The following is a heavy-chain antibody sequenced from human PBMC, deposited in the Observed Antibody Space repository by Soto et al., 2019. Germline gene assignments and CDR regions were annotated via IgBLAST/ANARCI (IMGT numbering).Heavy chain of an antibody. D-gene: IGHD3-10*01. CDR1: GFTFSSYA. Sequence: GGSLRLSCAASGFTFSSYAMHWVRQAPGKGLVWVSHINSDGSTIVYADSVKGRFTISRDNAKNTLYLEMNSLRVEDTAVYYCARDRGFPDSFDIWGQGTVVTVSS. V-gene: IGHV3-74*01. CDR2: INSDGSTI. CDR3: ARDRGFPDSFDI. J-gene: IGHJ3*02.